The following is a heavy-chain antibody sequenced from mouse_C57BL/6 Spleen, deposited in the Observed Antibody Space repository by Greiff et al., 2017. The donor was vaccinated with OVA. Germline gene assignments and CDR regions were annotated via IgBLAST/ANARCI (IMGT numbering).Heavy chain of an antibody. J-gene: IGHJ1*03. Sequence: EVKLVESGEGLVKPGGSLKLSCAASGFTFSSYAMSWVRQTPEKRLEWVAYISSGGDYIYYADTVKGRFTIARDNARNTLYLQMSSLKSEDTAMYYCTRAPGAGYWYVDVWGTGTTVTVSS. CDR1: GFTFSSYA. CDR2: ISSGGDYI. CDR3: TRAPGAGYWYVDV. V-gene: IGHV5-9-1*02.